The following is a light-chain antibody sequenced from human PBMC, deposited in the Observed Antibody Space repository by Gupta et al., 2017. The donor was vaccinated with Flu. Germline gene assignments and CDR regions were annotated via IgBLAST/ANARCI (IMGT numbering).Light chain of an antibody. V-gene: IGKV2-30*01. Sequence: DAVLTQSPLSLAVTPGQPASISCRSSQSLVYSDGDSYVSWFHQRPGQSPRRLIYKAFNRDSGVPDRISGSGSGTDFTLTISRVEAEDFGVYYCMHPTSWPFTFGQGTKVEIK. CDR1: QSLVYSDGDSY. J-gene: IGKJ1*01. CDR2: KAF. CDR3: MHPTSWPFT.